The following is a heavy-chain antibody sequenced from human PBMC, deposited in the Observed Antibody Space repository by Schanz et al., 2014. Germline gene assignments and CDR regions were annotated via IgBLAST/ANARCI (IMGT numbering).Heavy chain of an antibody. Sequence: EGQLAESGGGLVQPGGSLRLSCAVSGFTVSSNHMSWVRQAPGKGLEWVSVIYSGIGAYYADSVKDRFTVSRDNSKNTLYLQMNSLRAEDTAVYYCARDFDDRRGYGSGYCLGDCVDVWGQGTTVTVSS. J-gene: IGHJ6*02. V-gene: IGHV3-66*01. CDR2: IYSGIGA. CDR1: GFTVSSNH. CDR3: ARDFDDRRGYGSGYCLGDCVDV. D-gene: IGHD3-10*01.